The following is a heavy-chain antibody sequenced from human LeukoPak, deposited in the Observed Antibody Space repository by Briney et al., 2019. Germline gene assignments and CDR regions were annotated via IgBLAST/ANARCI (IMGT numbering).Heavy chain of an antibody. CDR1: GDSVSSTTSY. CDR3: ARQLAGLFFNS. Sequence: PETLSLTCTVSGDSVSSTTSYWTWIRQPPGQGLEYIGSIFYSGITFYNPSLKSRVTMSVDTSKNQFSLKLNSVTAADTAVYFCARQLAGLFFNSWGQGTLVAVSS. D-gene: IGHD6-19*01. J-gene: IGHJ4*02. CDR2: IFYSGIT. V-gene: IGHV4-39*01.